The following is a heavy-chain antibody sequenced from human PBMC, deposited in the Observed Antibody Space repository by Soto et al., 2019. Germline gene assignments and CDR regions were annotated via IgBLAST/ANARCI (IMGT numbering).Heavy chain of an antibody. CDR1: GYNFTSYG. D-gene: IGHD6-19*01. V-gene: IGHV1-18*01. Sequence: QVPLVQSGADVKKPGASVKVSCKASGYNFTSYGISWVRQAPGQGLEWMGWISPHNDRTKYARRFQDRVTMTTETPTSTVYMELGSLRSDDTAVYYCARDLYYSSGRYFDHDAFDIWGQGTVVTVS. CDR3: ARDLYYSSGRYFDHDAFDI. CDR2: ISPHNDRT. J-gene: IGHJ3*02.